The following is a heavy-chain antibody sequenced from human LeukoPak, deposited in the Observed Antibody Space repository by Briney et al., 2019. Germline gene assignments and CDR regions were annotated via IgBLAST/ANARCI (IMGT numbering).Heavy chain of an antibody. J-gene: IGHJ3*02. CDR1: GFTFSSYA. Sequence: GRSLRLSCAASGFTFSSYAMHWVRQAPGKGLEWVAVISYDGSNKYYADSVKGRFTISRDNSKNTLYLQMNSLRAEDTAVYYCARVVYGGYSDAFDIWGQGTMVTVSS. CDR2: ISYDGSNK. D-gene: IGHD4-17*01. CDR3: ARVVYGGYSDAFDI. V-gene: IGHV3-30-3*01.